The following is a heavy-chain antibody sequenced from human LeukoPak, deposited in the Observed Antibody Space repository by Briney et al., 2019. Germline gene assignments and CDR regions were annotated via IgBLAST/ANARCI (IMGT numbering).Heavy chain of an antibody. V-gene: IGHV1-8*03. CDR2: MNPNSGNT. D-gene: IGHD6-13*01. J-gene: IGHJ4*02. CDR1: GYTFTSYD. CDR3: VTRSSWGPDPGFFDY. Sequence: ASVKVSCKASGYTFTSYDINWVRQATGQGLEWVGWMNPNSGNTGYAQKFQGRVTITRNTSISTAYMELSSLRSEDTAVYYCVTRSSWGPDPGFFDYWGQGTLVTVSS.